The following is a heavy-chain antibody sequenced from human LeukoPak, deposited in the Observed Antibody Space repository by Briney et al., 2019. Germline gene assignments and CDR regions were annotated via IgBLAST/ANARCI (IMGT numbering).Heavy chain of an antibody. Sequence: PGGSLRLSCSASGLTFSSYWMNWVRQAPGKGLEWVGNIDQDGSEKNYVGSVKGRFTISRDNAENSVYLQMSSLRADDTAVYYCARGRRFFDFDPWGQGTLVTVSS. V-gene: IGHV3-7*03. CDR1: GLTFSSYW. D-gene: IGHD3-3*01. CDR2: IDQDGSEK. CDR3: ARGRRFFDFDP. J-gene: IGHJ5*02.